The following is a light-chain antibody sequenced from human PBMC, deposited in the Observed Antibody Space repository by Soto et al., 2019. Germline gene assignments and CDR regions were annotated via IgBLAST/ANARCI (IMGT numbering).Light chain of an antibody. Sequence: QSVLTQPASVSGSPGQSITISCTGTSSDVGTYNYVPCYQLHPGKAPKLMVYEVSNRPSGVSNRFSGSKSGNTASLTISGLQAEDEADYHCSSYKSSSTYVFGTGTKVTVL. V-gene: IGLV2-14*01. CDR2: EVS. CDR3: SSYKSSSTYV. CDR1: SSDVGTYNY. J-gene: IGLJ1*01.